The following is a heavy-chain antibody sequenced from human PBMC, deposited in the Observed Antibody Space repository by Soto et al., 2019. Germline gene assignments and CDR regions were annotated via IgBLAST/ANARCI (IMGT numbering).Heavy chain of an antibody. D-gene: IGHD2-15*01. CDR2: IYYSGST. CDR1: GGSISSGGYY. J-gene: IGHJ5*02. Sequence: PSETLSLTCTVSGGSISSGGYYWSWSRQHPGKGLEWSGYIYYSGSTYYNPSLNSRVTISVDTSKSQFSLKLSSVTAEDTAVYYCASDGQGGYCSGGRCYGYNWFDPWGQGTLVTVSS. V-gene: IGHV4-31*03. CDR3: ASDGQGGYCSGGRCYGYNWFDP.